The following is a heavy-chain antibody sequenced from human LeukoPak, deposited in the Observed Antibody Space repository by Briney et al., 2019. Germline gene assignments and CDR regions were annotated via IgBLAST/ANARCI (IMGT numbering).Heavy chain of an antibody. J-gene: IGHJ1*01. Sequence: GESLKISCQGFEYSFTSYWIAWVRQMPGKGLEWMGIIYPGDSDTRYSPSFQGQVTISVDKSISTAYMQWSSLKGSDTAIYYCAKHRESGSSTEPLEHWGQGTLVTVSS. CDR1: EYSFTSYW. CDR3: AKHRESGSSTEPLEH. CDR2: IYPGDSDT. V-gene: IGHV5-51*01. D-gene: IGHD1-26*01.